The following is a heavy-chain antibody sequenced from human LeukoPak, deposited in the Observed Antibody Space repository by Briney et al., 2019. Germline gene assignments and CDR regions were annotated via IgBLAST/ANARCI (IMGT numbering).Heavy chain of an antibody. CDR2: IGSSSSTI. J-gene: IGHJ3*02. V-gene: IGHV3-48*01. CDR3: ATTYQLLYDDAFDI. CDR1: GFTFSRYS. Sequence: GGPLRLSCAASGFTFSRYSMNWVRQAPGKGLEGVSYIGSSSSTIYYAVAVEGGFTICRDNAKNSLYLQMHSLRAEDTAMYYCATTYQLLYDDAFDIWGQGTMVTVSS. D-gene: IGHD2-2*02.